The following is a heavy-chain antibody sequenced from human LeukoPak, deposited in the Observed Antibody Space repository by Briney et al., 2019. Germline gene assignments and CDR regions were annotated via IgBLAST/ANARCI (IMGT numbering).Heavy chain of an antibody. V-gene: IGHV3-72*01. CDR2: ARNRANTYAT. J-gene: IGHJ4*02. D-gene: IGHD3-10*01. Sequence: GGSLRLSCAASGFTFSDHYMDWVRQAPGKGLEWVGRARNRANTYATEYAASVKGRFTISRDDSKNSLYLQMNSLKSDDTAVYYCVRGGVSFYYASGMDYWGQGALVTVSS. CDR3: VRGGVSFYYASGMDY. CDR1: GFTFSDHY.